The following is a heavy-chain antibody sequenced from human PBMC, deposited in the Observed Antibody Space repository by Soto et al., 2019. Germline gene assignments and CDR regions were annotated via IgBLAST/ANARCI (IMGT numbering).Heavy chain of an antibody. Sequence: GESLKISCAASGFTFSSYAMSWVRQAPGKGLEWVSAISGSGGSTYYADSVKGRFTISRDNSKNTLYLQMNSLRAEDTAVYYCAKDEGYYYDSSGYYFDYWGQGTLVTVSS. D-gene: IGHD3-22*01. J-gene: IGHJ4*02. CDR3: AKDEGYYYDSSGYYFDY. CDR2: ISGSGGST. V-gene: IGHV3-23*01. CDR1: GFTFSSYA.